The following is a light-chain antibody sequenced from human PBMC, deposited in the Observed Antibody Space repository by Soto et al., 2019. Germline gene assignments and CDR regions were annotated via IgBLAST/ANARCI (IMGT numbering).Light chain of an antibody. CDR1: QSVSSSY. J-gene: IGKJ1*01. CDR2: GTS. Sequence: EIVLTQSPGTLSLSPGERATLSCRASQSVSSSYLAWYQQKPGQAPRLLIYGTSSRATAIPDRFSGSGSGTDFTLTISRLEAEDFAVYYFQQYGSSSWTFGQGTKVDIK. V-gene: IGKV3-20*01. CDR3: QQYGSSSWT.